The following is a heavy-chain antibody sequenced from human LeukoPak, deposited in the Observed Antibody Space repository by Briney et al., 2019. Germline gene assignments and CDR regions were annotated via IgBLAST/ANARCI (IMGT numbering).Heavy chain of an antibody. CDR1: GYTFTSYD. CDR2: MNPNSGST. V-gene: IGHV1-8*01. J-gene: IGHJ6*03. CDR3: ARGYYYYYYMDV. Sequence: ASVKVSCKASGYTFTSYDINWVRQATGQGLEWMGWMNPNSGSTGYAQKFQGRVTMTRNTSISTAYMELSSLRSEDTAVYYCARGYYYYYYMDVWGKGTTVTVSS.